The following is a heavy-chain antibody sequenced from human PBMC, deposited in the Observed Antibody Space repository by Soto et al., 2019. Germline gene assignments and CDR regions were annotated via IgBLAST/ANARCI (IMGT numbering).Heavy chain of an antibody. CDR3: ARDRGGYDSQGDYYYYYMDV. Sequence: GGSLRLSCAASGFTFSSYWMHWVRQAPGKGLVWVSRINSDGSSTSYADSVKGRFTISRDNAKNTLYLQMNSLRAEDTAVYYCARDRGGYDSQGDYYYYYMDVWGKGTTVTVSS. J-gene: IGHJ6*03. V-gene: IGHV3-74*01. CDR2: INSDGSST. D-gene: IGHD5-12*01. CDR1: GFTFSSYW.